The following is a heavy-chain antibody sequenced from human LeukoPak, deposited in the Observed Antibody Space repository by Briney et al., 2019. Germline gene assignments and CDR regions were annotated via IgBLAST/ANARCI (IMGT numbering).Heavy chain of an antibody. V-gene: IGHV1-69*04. D-gene: IGHD4-17*01. J-gene: IGHJ4*02. CDR3: ARGPQSYGGRFDY. CDR2: IIPILGIA. CDR1: GYTFTSYG. Sequence: SVKVSCKASGYTFTSYGISWVRQAPGQGLEWMGRIIPILGIANYAQKFQGRVTITADKSTSTAYMELSSLRSEDTAVYYCARGPQSYGGRFDYWGQGTLVTVSS.